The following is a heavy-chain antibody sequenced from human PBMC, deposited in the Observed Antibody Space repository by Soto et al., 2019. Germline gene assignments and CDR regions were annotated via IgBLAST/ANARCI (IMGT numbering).Heavy chain of an antibody. CDR1: GLTFSDYY. CDR3: ARAIRGYGTYGGY. CDR2: ITQSGHAT. D-gene: IGHD5-12*01. Sequence: QVQLVESGGDLVKPGGSLRLSCAASGLTFSDYYMSWIRQTPGKGLEWVSYITQSGHATEYADSVRGRFTISRDNNKNSLYLQMNSLRVEDTGVYYCARAIRGYGTYGGYLGQGTLVTVSS. J-gene: IGHJ4*02. V-gene: IGHV3-11*04.